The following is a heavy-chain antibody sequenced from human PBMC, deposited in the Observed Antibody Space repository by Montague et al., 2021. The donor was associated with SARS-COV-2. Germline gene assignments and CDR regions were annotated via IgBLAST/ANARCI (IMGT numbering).Heavy chain of an antibody. CDR3: ARWRWQQSEFDY. D-gene: IGHD5-24*01. CDR2: ISGSGADI. J-gene: IGHJ4*02. CDR1: GFTFNSYT. Sequence: SLRLSCAASGFTFNSYTMNWVRLAPGKGLEWVASISGSGADIYYAPSLKGRFTISRDSARNSLFLQMSSLRADDTALYYCARWRWQQSEFDYWGQGTLVTVSS. V-gene: IGHV3-21*06.